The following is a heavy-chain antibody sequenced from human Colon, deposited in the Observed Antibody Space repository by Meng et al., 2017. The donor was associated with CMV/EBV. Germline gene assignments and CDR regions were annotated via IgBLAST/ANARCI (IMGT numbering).Heavy chain of an antibody. CDR2: IYWNDDK. J-gene: IGHJ3*02. Sequence: SGPTLVKPTHTLTLTCSFSGFSLNTRGVGVGWIRQPPGKALEWLALIYWNDDKRYSPSLKSRLTITKDTSKNQVVLTMTNMDPVDTATDYCAHRQSGPTYYYDSSGDYYLDAFDIWGQGTMVTVSS. D-gene: IGHD3-22*01. V-gene: IGHV2-5*01. CDR3: AHRQSGPTYYYDSSGDYYLDAFDI. CDR1: GFSLNTRGVG.